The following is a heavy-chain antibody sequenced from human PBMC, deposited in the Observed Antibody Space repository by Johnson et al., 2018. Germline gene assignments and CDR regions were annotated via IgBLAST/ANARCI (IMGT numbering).Heavy chain of an antibody. CDR1: GFTFRSHA. V-gene: IGHV3-30*04. CDR3: ARELTGRFDY. J-gene: IGHJ4*02. CDR2: ISYDGRNN. D-gene: IGHD3-9*01. Sequence: QVQLVESGGGVVQXGRSXRLXCAVSGFTFRSHAMHWVRQAPGKGLEWVAVISYDGRNNYYADSVKGRFTIPRDNSKNTLYLQMNSLRAEDTAVYYCARELTGRFDYWGQGTLVTVSS.